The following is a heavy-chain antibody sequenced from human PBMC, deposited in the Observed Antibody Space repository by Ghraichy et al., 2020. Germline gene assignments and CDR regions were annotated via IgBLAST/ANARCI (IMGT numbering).Heavy chain of an antibody. CDR2: IYYSGST. Sequence: SETLSLTCTVSGGSISSGGYYWSWIRQHPGKGLEWIGYIYYSGSTYYNPSLKSRVTISVDTSKNQFSLKLSSVTAADTAVDYCARGANSGGVRGPFGYWGQGTLVTVSS. CDR3: ARGANSGGVRGPFGY. J-gene: IGHJ4*02. CDR1: GGSISSGGYY. D-gene: IGHD3-10*01. V-gene: IGHV4-31*03.